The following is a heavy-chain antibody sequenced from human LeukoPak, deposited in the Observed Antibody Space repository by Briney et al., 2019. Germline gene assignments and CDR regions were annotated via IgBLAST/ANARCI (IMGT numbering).Heavy chain of an antibody. Sequence: SETLSLTCAVYGGSFSGYYWSWIRQPPGKGLEWIGEINHSGSTNYNPALKSRVTRSVDTSKNQFSLKLSSVTAAATAVYYCARQEAADYDFWSGPDLNWFDPWGQGTLVTVSS. CDR3: ARQEAADYDFWSGPDLNWFDP. D-gene: IGHD3-3*01. CDR1: GGSFSGYY. J-gene: IGHJ5*02. V-gene: IGHV4-34*01. CDR2: INHSGST.